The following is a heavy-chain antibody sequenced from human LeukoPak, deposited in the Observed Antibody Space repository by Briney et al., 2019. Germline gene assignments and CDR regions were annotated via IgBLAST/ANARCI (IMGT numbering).Heavy chain of an antibody. Sequence: GGSLRLSCVVSGFTFSGYAVSWVRQAPRKGLEWVSAISGSGAHTYYADSVKGRFTISRDNSKNTLFLQMNSLRAEDTAVYYCAKHTGFYSSSFPNDYWGQGTLVTVSS. D-gene: IGHD6-6*01. V-gene: IGHV3-23*01. J-gene: IGHJ4*02. CDR3: AKHTGFYSSSFPNDY. CDR1: GFTFSGYA. CDR2: ISGSGAHT.